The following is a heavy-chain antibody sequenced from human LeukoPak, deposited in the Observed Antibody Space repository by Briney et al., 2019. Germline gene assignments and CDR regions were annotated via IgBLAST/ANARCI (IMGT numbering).Heavy chain of an antibody. CDR3: ARAPVTSCRGAFCYPFDL. V-gene: IGHV3-23*01. CDR1: GFTFSSYA. J-gene: IGHJ4*02. Sequence: GGSLRLSCAASGFTFSSYAMSWVRQAPGKGLEWVSATSSSDDGTYHADSVRGRFTIYRDNFRNTLYLQMNRLRVEDAALYYCARAPVTSCRGAFCYPFDLWGQGVLVTVSS. D-gene: IGHD2-21*01. CDR2: TSSSDDGT.